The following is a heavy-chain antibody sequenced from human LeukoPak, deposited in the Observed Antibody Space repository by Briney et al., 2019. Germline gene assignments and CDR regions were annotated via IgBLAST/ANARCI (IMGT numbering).Heavy chain of an antibody. CDR3: AGERDYYYDSSGHFDY. J-gene: IGHJ4*02. Sequence: SETLSLTCTVSGGSISSYYYSWSRQPPGKGLGWIGYIHYSRSTNYNPSLKSRVTISVDTSKNQFSLKLSSVTAADTAVYYCAGERDYYYDSSGHFDYWGQGTLVTVSS. V-gene: IGHV4-59*13. CDR1: GGSISSYY. CDR2: IHYSRST. D-gene: IGHD3-22*01.